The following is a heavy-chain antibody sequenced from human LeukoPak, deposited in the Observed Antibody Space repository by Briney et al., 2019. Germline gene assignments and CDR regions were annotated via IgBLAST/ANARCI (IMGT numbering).Heavy chain of an antibody. V-gene: IGHV1-69*06. Sequence: ASVKVSCKASGGTFSSYAISWVRQAPGQGLEWMGGIIPIFGTANYAQKFQGRVTITADKSTSTAYMELSSLRSEDTAVYYCARLLPGNYYYYGMDVWGQGTTVTVSS. CDR3: ARLLPGNYYYYGMDV. CDR1: GGTFSSYA. CDR2: IIPIFGTA. D-gene: IGHD1-26*01. J-gene: IGHJ6*02.